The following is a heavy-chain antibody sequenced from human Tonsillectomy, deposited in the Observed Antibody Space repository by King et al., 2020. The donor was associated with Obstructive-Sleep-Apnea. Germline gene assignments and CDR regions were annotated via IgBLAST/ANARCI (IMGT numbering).Heavy chain of an antibody. CDR1: GDSLSSSSYF. Sequence: LQLQESGPGLVKPSETLALTCTVSGDSLSSSSYFWGWIRQPPGKGLEWMGSIYYSANTYYNPSLKSRVTISVDTSQNQFSLKLSSVTAADTAVYYCARAPRLRYFDWLPFEYWGQGTLVAVSS. D-gene: IGHD3-9*01. CDR3: ARAPRLRYFDWLPFEY. J-gene: IGHJ4*02. V-gene: IGHV4-39*07. CDR2: IYYSANT.